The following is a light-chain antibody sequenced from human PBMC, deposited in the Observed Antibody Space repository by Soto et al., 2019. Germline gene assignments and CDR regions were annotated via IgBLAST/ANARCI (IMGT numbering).Light chain of an antibody. CDR3: QQYNNWPLT. V-gene: IGKV3-15*01. CDR2: GAS. CDR1: QSVSSN. Sequence: EIVMTQSPATLSVSPGEKATLSCRASQSVSSNLAWYQQKPGQATRLLIYGASTRATGIPARFSGSGSGTDFTLTISSLQSEDFAVYYCQQYNNWPLTFGGGTKV. J-gene: IGKJ4*01.